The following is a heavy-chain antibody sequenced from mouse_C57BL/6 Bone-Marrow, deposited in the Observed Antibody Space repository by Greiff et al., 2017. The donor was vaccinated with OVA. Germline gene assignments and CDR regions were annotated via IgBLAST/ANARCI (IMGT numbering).Heavy chain of an antibody. Sequence: QVQLQQPGAELVKPGASVKLSCKASGYTFTSYWMHWVKQRPGQGLEWIGMIHPNSGSTNYNEKFKSKATLTVDKSSSTAYMQLSSLTSEDSAVYYCAYYYGRGGYFDVWGTGTTVTVSS. V-gene: IGHV1-64*01. J-gene: IGHJ1*03. CDR1: GYTFTSYW. D-gene: IGHD1-1*01. CDR3: AYYYGRGGYFDV. CDR2: IHPNSGST.